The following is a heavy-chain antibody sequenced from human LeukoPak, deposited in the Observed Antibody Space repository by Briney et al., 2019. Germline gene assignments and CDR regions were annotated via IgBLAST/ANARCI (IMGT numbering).Heavy chain of an antibody. J-gene: IGHJ6*04. CDR1: GFTFSSYE. CDR3: AELGITRIGGV. Sequence: GGSLRLSCAASGFTFSSYEMNWVRQAPGKGLEWVSYISSSGSTIYYADSVEGRFTISRDNAKNSLYLQMNSLRAEDTAVYYCAELGITRIGGVWGKGTTVTISS. CDR2: ISSSGSTI. V-gene: IGHV3-48*03. D-gene: IGHD3-10*02.